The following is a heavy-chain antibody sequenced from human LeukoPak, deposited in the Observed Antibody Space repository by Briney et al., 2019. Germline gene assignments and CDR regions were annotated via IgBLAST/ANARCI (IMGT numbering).Heavy chain of an antibody. CDR1: GFTFSSYA. CDR2: ISYDGSNK. D-gene: IGHD6-13*01. Sequence: GGSLRLSCAASGFTFSSYAMHWVRQAPGKGLEWVAVISYDGSNKYYADSVKGRFTISRDNSKSTLYLQMNSLRAEDTAVYYCARERAAALDYWGQGTLVTVSS. J-gene: IGHJ4*02. V-gene: IGHV3-30-3*01. CDR3: ARERAAALDY.